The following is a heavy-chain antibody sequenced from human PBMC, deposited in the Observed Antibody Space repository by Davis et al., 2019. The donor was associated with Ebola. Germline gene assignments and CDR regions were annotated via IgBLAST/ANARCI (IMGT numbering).Heavy chain of an antibody. CDR2: MNPNSGNT. CDR1: GYTLTSYD. J-gene: IGHJ4*02. CDR3: ARSPGLYCNSTSCYNYYFDY. Sequence: ASVKVSCKASGYTLTSYDLNWVRQAPGQGLEWMGWMNPNSGNTGYAQKFQGRVTMTRDTSISTVYMELSRLRSDDTAIYYCARSPGLYCNSTSCYNYYFDYWGQGTLVTVSS. D-gene: IGHD2-2*02. V-gene: IGHV1-8*01.